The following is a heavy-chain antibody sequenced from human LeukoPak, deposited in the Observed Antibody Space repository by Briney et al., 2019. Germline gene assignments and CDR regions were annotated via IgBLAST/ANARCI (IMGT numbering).Heavy chain of an antibody. CDR2: IYYSGNT. V-gene: IGHV4-39*01. J-gene: IGHJ4*02. D-gene: IGHD2-15*01. CDR3: ARLRCSGGSCYFDY. Sequence: SETLSLTCTVSGDSISTSNSYWGWIRQPPGKGLEWIGSIYYSGNTYYNASLKSRVTISVDTSKNQFSLKLTSVTAADTAVYYCARLRCSGGSCYFDYWGQGTLVTVSS. CDR1: GDSISTSNSY.